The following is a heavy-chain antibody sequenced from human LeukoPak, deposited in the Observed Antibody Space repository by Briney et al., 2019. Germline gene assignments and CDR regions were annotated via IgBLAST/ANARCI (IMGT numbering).Heavy chain of an antibody. J-gene: IGHJ4*02. CDR1: GFTFNSYA. CDR2: ISGSGGTT. D-gene: IGHD7-27*01. Sequence: GGSLRLSCAASGFTFNSYAMSWVRQAPGTGLEWVSAISGSGGTTYYADSVKGRFTISRDNSKNTLYLQINSLRVEDTAVYYCAKVPALTGDQSYYFDYWGQGTLVTVSS. V-gene: IGHV3-23*01. CDR3: AKVPALTGDQSYYFDY.